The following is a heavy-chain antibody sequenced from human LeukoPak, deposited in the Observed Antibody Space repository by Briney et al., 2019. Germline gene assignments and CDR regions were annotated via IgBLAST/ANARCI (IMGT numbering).Heavy chain of an antibody. CDR3: ARDTEWELPRYCYYGMDV. CDR2: ISSSSSTI. Sequence: GGSLRLSCAASGFTFSSYSMNWVRQAPGKGLEWVSYISSSSSTIYYADSVKGRFTISRDNAKNSLYLQMNSLRDENTAVYYCARDTEWELPRYCYYGMDVWGQGTTVTVSS. J-gene: IGHJ6*02. CDR1: GFTFSSYS. V-gene: IGHV3-48*02. D-gene: IGHD1-26*01.